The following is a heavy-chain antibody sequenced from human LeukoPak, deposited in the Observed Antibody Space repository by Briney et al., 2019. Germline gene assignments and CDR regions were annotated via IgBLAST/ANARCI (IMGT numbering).Heavy chain of an antibody. V-gene: IGHV3-11*01. Sequence: PGGSLRLSCAASRFTFSDSYMSWIRQAPGKGLEWVSYIGSSGSTIYYADSVKGRFTISRDNAKNSLYLQMNSLRAEDTAVYYCARDYYGSGSFYNPGWFDPWGQGTLVTVSS. CDR2: IGSSGSTI. CDR1: RFTFSDSY. D-gene: IGHD3-10*01. J-gene: IGHJ5*02. CDR3: ARDYYGSGSFYNPGWFDP.